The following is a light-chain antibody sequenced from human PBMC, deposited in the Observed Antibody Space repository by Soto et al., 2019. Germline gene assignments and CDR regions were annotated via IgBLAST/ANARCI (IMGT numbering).Light chain of an antibody. J-gene: IGKJ1*01. V-gene: IGKV1-39*01. CDR1: QAINTY. CDR2: LAS. CDR3: QQSHSSPPT. Sequence: DIQMTQSPSSLSVSVGDAITITCRASQAINTYLSWFQQKPGKAPKLLIYLASSLETGVPSRFSGSGSGTYFTLTISSLQPEDLATYYCQQSHSSPPTCGLGTKVDIK.